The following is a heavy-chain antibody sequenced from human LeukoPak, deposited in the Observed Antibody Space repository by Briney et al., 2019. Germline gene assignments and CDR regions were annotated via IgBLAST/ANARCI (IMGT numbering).Heavy chain of an antibody. CDR2: ISSSSSYI. CDR3: ASLRPEGDAFDI. CDR1: GFTFSSYS. J-gene: IGHJ3*02. Sequence: GGSLRLSCAASGFTFSSYSMNWVRQAPGKGLEWVSSISSSSSYIYYADSVKGRFTISRDNAKNSLYLQMNSLRAEDTAVYYCASLRPEGDAFDIWGQGTMVTASS. V-gene: IGHV3-21*01. D-gene: IGHD3-16*01.